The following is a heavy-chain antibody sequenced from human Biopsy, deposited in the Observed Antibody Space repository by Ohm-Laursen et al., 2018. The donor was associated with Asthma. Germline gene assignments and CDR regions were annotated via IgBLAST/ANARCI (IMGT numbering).Heavy chain of an antibody. CDR1: GYTFTSNA. Sequence: SVKVSCKASGYTFTSNAIHWMRQAPGQSLEWMAWLNPVNGNTKYSQQFQGRVTIARDTSASTAYMELSSLTSEDTAVFYCAREVGATRYDPWGQGTLVTVSS. V-gene: IGHV1-3*01. CDR2: LNPVNGNT. CDR3: AREVGATRYDP. J-gene: IGHJ5*02. D-gene: IGHD1-26*01.